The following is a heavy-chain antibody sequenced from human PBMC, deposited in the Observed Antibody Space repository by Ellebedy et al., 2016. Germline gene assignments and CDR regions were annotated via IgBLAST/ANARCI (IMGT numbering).Heavy chain of an antibody. J-gene: IGHJ4*02. Sequence: GESLKISCAASGFTFSNYAMSWVRQAPGKGLEWVSAISSGGGSTYYADSVKGRFTISRDNSKNTLYLQINSLRAEDTAVYYCAKGVGATWYRGFDYWGQGTLVTVSS. CDR2: ISSGGGST. V-gene: IGHV3-23*01. D-gene: IGHD1-26*01. CDR1: GFTFSNYA. CDR3: AKGVGATWYRGFDY.